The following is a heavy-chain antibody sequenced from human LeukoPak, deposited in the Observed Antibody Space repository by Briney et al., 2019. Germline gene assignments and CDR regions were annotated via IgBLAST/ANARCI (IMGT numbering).Heavy chain of an antibody. D-gene: IGHD1-26*01. CDR2: INHSGSA. CDR1: GGSFSGYY. V-gene: IGHV4-34*01. CDR3: ASWEPPVDY. Sequence: SETLSLTCAVYGGSFSGYYWSWIRRPPGKGLEWIGEINHSGSANYNPSLKSRVTISVDTSKNQFSLKLSSVTAADTAVYYCASWEPPVDYWGQGTLVTVSS. J-gene: IGHJ4*02.